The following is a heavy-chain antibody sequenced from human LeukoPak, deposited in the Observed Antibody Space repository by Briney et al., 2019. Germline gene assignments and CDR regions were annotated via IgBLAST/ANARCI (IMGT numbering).Heavy chain of an antibody. D-gene: IGHD1-26*01. CDR2: FHLGGTS. CDR3: ARESGAFSPFGF. Sequence: PSGTLSLTCAVSGGSILTTNWWSWGRQPPGKGLEWFWEFHLGGTSNYNPSLKSRVSMSIDKSTNQLSLKLTSVTAADTAMYYCARESGAFSPFGFWGQGTLVTVSS. J-gene: IGHJ4*02. V-gene: IGHV4-4*02. CDR1: GGSILTTNW.